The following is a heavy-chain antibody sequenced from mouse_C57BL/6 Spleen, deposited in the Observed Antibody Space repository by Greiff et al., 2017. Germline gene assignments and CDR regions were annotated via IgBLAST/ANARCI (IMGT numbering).Heavy chain of an antibody. CDR2: IYPGSGST. J-gene: IGHJ3*01. CDR3: AREDYGSSWFAY. Sequence: VQLQQPGAELVKPGASVTMSCKASGYTFTSYWITWVKQRPGQGLEWIGDIYPGSGSTNYNEKFKSKATLTVDTSSSTAYMQLSSLTSEDSAVYYCAREDYGSSWFAYWGQGTLVTVSA. CDR1: GYTFTSYW. D-gene: IGHD1-1*01. V-gene: IGHV1-55*01.